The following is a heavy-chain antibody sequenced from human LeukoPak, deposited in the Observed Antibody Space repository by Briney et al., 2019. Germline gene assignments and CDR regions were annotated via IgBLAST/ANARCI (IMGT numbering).Heavy chain of an antibody. D-gene: IGHD5-24*01. V-gene: IGHV3-23*01. CDR1: GFTFSSYA. J-gene: IGHJ3*02. CDR3: AKNRDGYNYLDAFDI. Sequence: PGGSLRLSCAASGFTFSSYAMSWVRQAPGKGLEWVSAISGSGGSTYYADSVKGRFTISRDNSKNTLYLQMNSLRAEDTAVYHCAKNRDGYNYLDAFDIWGQGTMVTVSS. CDR2: ISGSGGST.